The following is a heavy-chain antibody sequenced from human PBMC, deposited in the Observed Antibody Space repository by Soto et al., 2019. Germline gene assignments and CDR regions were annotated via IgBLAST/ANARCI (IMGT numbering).Heavy chain of an antibody. CDR3: AHRALAGTFFFDY. CDR1: GFSLNTSGVG. CDR2: IYWDDDK. J-gene: IGHJ4*02. V-gene: IGHV2-5*02. D-gene: IGHD6-19*01. Sequence: QITLKESGPTLVKPTQTLTLTCTLSGFSLNTSGVGVGWIRQPPGKTLEWLYLIYWDDDKRYSPSLSSRLTVPKATSTTQVVLTMTNMDPADTATYYCAHRALAGTFFFDYWSQGTLVTVSS.